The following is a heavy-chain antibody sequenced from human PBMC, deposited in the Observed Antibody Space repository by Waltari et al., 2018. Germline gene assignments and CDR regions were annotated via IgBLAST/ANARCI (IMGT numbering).Heavy chain of an antibody. CDR3: GRIAFGDEGGYFQH. J-gene: IGHJ1*01. V-gene: IGHV4-39*01. CDR2: MQYRGSN. CDR1: GGSITTNHN. Sequence: QLQLQESGPGLVKPSETLSLTCSDSGGSITTNHNWGWIRQPPGKGLEWMGNMQYRGSNFYNPSLESRVTISLDTWKNQFSLRLTSVGAADTAVYFCGRIAFGDEGGYFQHWGQGTLVTVSS. D-gene: IGHD4-17*01.